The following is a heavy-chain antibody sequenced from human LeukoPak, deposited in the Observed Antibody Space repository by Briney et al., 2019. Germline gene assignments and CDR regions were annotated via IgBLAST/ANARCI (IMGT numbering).Heavy chain of an antibody. CDR3: ARESYYYYYMDV. CDR1: GFTVSSNY. J-gene: IGHJ6*03. V-gene: IGHV3-53*01. CDR2: IYSGGST. Sequence: GGSLRLSYAASGFTVSSNYMSWVRQAPGKGLEWVSVIYSGGSTYYANSVKGRFTISRDNSKNTLYLQMNSLRAEDTAVYYCARESYYYYYMDVWGKGTTVTVSS.